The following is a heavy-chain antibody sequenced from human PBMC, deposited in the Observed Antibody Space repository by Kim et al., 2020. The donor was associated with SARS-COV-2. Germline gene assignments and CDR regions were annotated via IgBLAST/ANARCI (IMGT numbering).Heavy chain of an antibody. Sequence: PSLKSRVTISVDTSKNQFSLKLSSVTAADTAVYYCARHYYGSSWLGGFDYWGQGTLVTVSS. D-gene: IGHD6-13*01. J-gene: IGHJ4*02. V-gene: IGHV4-59*08. CDR3: ARHYYGSSWLGGFDY.